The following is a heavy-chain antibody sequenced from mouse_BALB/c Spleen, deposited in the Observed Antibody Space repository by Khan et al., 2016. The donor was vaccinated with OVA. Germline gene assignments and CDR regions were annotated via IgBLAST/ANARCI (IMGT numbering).Heavy chain of an antibody. D-gene: IGHD2-3*01. CDR3: VRCYDPYYAMDY. CDR2: IWAGKDT. V-gene: IGHV2-9*02. Sequence: QVQLKQSGPGLVAPSQSLSITCTVSGFSLSSYGVHWVRQPPGKGLEWLGVIWAGKDTNYNSALRSRLSISKDNSKSQVFLKMNSLQTDDTAMYYCVRCYDPYYAMDYWGQGTSVTVSS. CDR1: GFSLSSYG. J-gene: IGHJ4*01.